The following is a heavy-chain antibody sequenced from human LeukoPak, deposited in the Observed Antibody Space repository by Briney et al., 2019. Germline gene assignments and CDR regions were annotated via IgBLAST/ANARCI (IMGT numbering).Heavy chain of an antibody. D-gene: IGHD3-16*01. CDR1: GFTFSSYA. CDR3: AKGTTDYDASDPLDF. CDR2: ITGSGDSA. Sequence: GGSLRLSCAASGFTFSSYAMTWVRQAPGKGLEWVSAITGSGDSAYYSDSVKGRFTISKDQSKSTVYLQMTSLRAEDTAVFHCAKGTTDYDASDPLDFWGQGTLVTVSS. V-gene: IGHV3-23*01. J-gene: IGHJ4*02.